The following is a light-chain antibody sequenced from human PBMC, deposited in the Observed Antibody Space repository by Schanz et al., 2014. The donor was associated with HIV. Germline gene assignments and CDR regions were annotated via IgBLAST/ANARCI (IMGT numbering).Light chain of an antibody. CDR1: QSVRSD. J-gene: IGKJ5*01. CDR2: GAS. Sequence: EILMTQSPATLSVSPGERATLSCRASQSVRSDLAWYQQKPGQAPRLLIYGASTRATGVPARFSGSGSGTEFTLTISSLQSEDFAVYYCQQYNNWPSAFGQGTRLEIK. CDR3: QQYNNWPSA. V-gene: IGKV3-15*01.